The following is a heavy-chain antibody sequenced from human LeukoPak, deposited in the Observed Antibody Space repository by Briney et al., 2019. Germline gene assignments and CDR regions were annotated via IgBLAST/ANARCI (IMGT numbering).Heavy chain of an antibody. CDR1: RFTFNSYA. J-gene: IGHJ4*02. CDR3: ARLGTISGYCSSTSCQIDY. CDR2: ISYDENYK. D-gene: IGHD2-2*01. Sequence: GGSLRLPCAASRFTFNSYAMHWVHQAPGKGLEWVAVISYDENYKYYADSVKGRFTISRDNSKNTLYLQMNSLRAEDTALYFCARLGTISGYCSSTSCQIDYWGQGTLVTVSS. V-gene: IGHV3-30*04.